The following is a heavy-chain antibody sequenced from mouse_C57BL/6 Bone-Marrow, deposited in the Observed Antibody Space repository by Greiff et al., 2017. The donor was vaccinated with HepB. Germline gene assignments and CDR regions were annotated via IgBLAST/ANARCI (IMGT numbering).Heavy chain of an antibody. J-gene: IGHJ2*01. D-gene: IGHD1-1*01. CDR3: ARDRTTPVVTYYFDY. Sequence: EVKLMESGGGLVKPGGSLKLSCAASGFTFSSYAMSWVRQTPEKRLEWVATISDGGSYTYYPDNVKGRFTISRDNAKNNLYLQMSHLKSEDTAMYYCARDRTTPVVTYYFDYWGQGTTLTVSS. CDR2: ISDGGSYT. CDR1: GFTFSSYA. V-gene: IGHV5-4*01.